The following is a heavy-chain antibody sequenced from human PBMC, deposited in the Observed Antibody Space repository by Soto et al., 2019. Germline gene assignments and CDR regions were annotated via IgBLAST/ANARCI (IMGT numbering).Heavy chain of an antibody. CDR1: GGSISSGGYY. CDR3: ARSAVTTYYSDY. D-gene: IGHD4-17*01. CDR2: IYYSGST. Sequence: QVQLQESGPGLVKPSQTLSLTCTVSGGSISSGGYYWSWIRQHPGKGLEWIGYIYYSGSTYYNPSLTSRVTISVDTSKHPFSLKLSSVTAADTAVYYCARSAVTTYYSDYWGQGTLVTVSS. J-gene: IGHJ4*02. V-gene: IGHV4-31*03.